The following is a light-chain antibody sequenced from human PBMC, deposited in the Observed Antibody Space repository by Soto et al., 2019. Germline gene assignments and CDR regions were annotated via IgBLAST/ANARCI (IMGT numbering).Light chain of an antibody. CDR2: GAS. CDR1: QNLSLN. V-gene: IGKV3-15*01. CDR3: QQYDKWPHT. Sequence: EMVMTQSPATLSVSPGERATLSCRASQNLSLNLAWYQQQPGQAPMLLIYGASTRATGITARFSGSVSGTDFTLTISSLQSYYFAFYYCQQYDKWPHTFGQGTKLEIK. J-gene: IGKJ2*01.